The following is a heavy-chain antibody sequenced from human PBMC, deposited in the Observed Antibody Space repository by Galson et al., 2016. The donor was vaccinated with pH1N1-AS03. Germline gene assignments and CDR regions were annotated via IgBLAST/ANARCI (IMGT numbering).Heavy chain of an antibody. CDR1: GAPITSGSHY. J-gene: IGHJ6*02. CDR3: ARDGHLGPHYYPLDV. Sequence: LSLTCSVSGAPITSGSHYWTWIRQLPGKGLEWIGYIYYSGTTKFNPSLATRVTMSVDRSKSQFSLNLMSVTAADTAVYYCARDGHLGPHYYPLDVWGQGTTVTVSS. CDR2: IYYSGTT. V-gene: IGHV4-61*01. D-gene: IGHD3-22*01.